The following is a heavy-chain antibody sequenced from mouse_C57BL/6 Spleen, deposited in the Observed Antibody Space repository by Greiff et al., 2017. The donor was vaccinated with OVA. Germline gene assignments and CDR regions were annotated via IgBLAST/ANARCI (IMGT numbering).Heavy chain of an antibody. V-gene: IGHV5-4*01. J-gene: IGHJ2*01. CDR3: ARDSSGYSYFDD. CDR1: GFTFSSYA. Sequence: EVKVVESGGGLVKPGGSLKLSCAASGFTFSSYAMSWVRQTPAKRLEWVATISDGGSYTYYPDNVKGRFTISRDNAKNNLYLQMSHLKSEDTAMYYCARDSSGYSYFDDWGQGTTLTVSS. CDR2: ISDGGSYT. D-gene: IGHD3-2*02.